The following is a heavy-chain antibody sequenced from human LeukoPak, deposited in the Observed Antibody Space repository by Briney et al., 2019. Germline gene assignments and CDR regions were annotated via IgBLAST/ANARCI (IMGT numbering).Heavy chain of an antibody. CDR3: ARETCGGDCQDWFDP. CDR1: GYTFTSYY. CDR2: INPSGGST. Sequence: ASVKVSCKASGYTFTSYYMHWVRQAPGQGLEWMGIINPSGGSTSYAQKFQGRVTMTRDTSTSTVYMELSSLRSEDTAVHYCARETCGGDCQDWFDPWGQGTLVTVSS. J-gene: IGHJ5*02. D-gene: IGHD2-21*02. V-gene: IGHV1-46*01.